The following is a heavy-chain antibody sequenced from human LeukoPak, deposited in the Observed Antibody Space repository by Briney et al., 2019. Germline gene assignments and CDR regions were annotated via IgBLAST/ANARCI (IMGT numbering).Heavy chain of an antibody. J-gene: IGHJ4*02. CDR1: GFTFSSYS. CDR3: ARGRVVRGYMGY. V-gene: IGHV3-21*01. CDR2: ISSSSNYI. Sequence: GGSLRLSCAASGFTFSSYSMNWVRQAPGKGLEWVSSISSSSNYIYYADSVKGRFTISRDNAKNSLYPQMNSLRAEDTAVYYCARGRVVRGYMGYWGQGTLVTVSS. D-gene: IGHD3-10*01.